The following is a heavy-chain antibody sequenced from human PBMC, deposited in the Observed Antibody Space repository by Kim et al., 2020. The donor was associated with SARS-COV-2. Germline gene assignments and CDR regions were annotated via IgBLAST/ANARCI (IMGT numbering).Heavy chain of an antibody. V-gene: IGHV5-51*01. Sequence: GESLKISCKGSGYSFTSYWIAWVRQMPGKGLEWMGIIYPGDSDTRYSPSFQGQVTFSADKSINTAYLQWSSLKASDTAMYYCARRVGYSGRSYGAFDIWGQGTMVTVSS. J-gene: IGHJ3*02. CDR2: IYPGDSDT. CDR3: ARRVGYSGRSYGAFDI. CDR1: GYSFTSYW. D-gene: IGHD1-26*01.